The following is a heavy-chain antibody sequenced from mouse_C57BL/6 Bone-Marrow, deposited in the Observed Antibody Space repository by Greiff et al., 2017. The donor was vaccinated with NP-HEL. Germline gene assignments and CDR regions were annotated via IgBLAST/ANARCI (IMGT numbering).Heavy chain of an antibody. CDR2: ISDGGSYT. Sequence: EVKLMESGGGLVKPGGSLKLSCAASGFTFSSYAMSWVRQTPEKRLEWVATISDGGSYTYYLDNVKGRFTLSRDNAKNNLYLQMSQLEAEDTALCYSARDPNYYGSSYGDYWGQGTTLTVSS. CDR1: GFTFSSYA. J-gene: IGHJ2*01. V-gene: IGHV5-4*01. D-gene: IGHD1-1*01. CDR3: ARDPNYYGSSYGDY.